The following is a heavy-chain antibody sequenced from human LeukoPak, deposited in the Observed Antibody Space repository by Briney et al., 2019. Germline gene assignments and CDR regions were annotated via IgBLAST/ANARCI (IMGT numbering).Heavy chain of an antibody. CDR3: ANDSVVVPAAIESDY. V-gene: IGHV3-48*04. D-gene: IGHD2-2*01. CDR2: ICSSSSNI. J-gene: IGHJ4*02. CDR1: GFTISSYS. Sequence: ETAGTLSLTCAASGFTISSYSMNWIRQAPGKGLEWISRICSSSSNIYNADPENGRTMISRDTEKNSLHKQISSPSAEATAVYYCANDSVVVPAAIESDYWGQGTLVTVSS.